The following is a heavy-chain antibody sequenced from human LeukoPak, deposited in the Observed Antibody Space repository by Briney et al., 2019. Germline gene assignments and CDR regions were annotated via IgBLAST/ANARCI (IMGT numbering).Heavy chain of an antibody. V-gene: IGHV3-21*01. CDR3: ARDLDYDILTGYYYYYYMDV. CDR2: ISSSSSYI. CDR1: GFTFSSYA. D-gene: IGHD3-9*01. J-gene: IGHJ6*03. Sequence: GGSLRLSCAASGFTFSSYAMSWVRQAPGKGLEWVSSISSSSSYIYYADSVKGRFTISRDNAKNSLYLQMNSLRAEDTAVYYCARDLDYDILTGYYYYYYMDVWGKGTTVTVSS.